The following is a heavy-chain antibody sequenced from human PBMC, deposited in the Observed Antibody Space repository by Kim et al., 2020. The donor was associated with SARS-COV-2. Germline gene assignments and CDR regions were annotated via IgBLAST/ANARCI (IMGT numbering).Heavy chain of an antibody. J-gene: IGHJ4*02. V-gene: IGHV3-74*01. Sequence: GGSLRLSCAASGFTFSEYWMHWVRQAPGKGLVWVSRIIPDGRSTSYADSVKGRFTISRDNAKNTLYLQMNSLRAEDTAVYYCASGLTPGQYLGQGTLVT. CDR3: ASGLTPGQY. D-gene: IGHD2-15*01. CDR2: IIPDGRST. CDR1: GFTFSEYW.